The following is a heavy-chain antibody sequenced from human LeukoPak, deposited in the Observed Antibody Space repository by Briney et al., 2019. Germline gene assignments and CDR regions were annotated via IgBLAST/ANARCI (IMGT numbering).Heavy chain of an antibody. Sequence: GGSLRLSCADSGFTFSDAWMSWVRQAPGRGLEWVGRIKSKTDGAATDYAAPVKGRFTISRDDSKNTLFLQMNSLRTENTAVYYCTTATMIRGVSDYWGQGTLVTVSS. CDR2: IKSKTDGAAT. D-gene: IGHD3-10*01. J-gene: IGHJ4*02. CDR3: TTATMIRGVSDY. V-gene: IGHV3-15*01. CDR1: GFTFSDAW.